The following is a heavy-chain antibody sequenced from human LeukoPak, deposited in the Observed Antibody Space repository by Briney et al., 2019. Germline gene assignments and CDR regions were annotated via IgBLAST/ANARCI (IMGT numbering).Heavy chain of an antibody. V-gene: IGHV4-39*02. J-gene: IGHJ4*02. CDR2: IYYSGST. D-gene: IGHD6-13*01. Sequence: SETLSLTCTVSGGSISSSSYYWGWLRQPPGKGLEWFGSIYYSGSTYYNPSLKSRVTISVDTSKNQFSLKLSSVTAADTSVYYCARDHSSSWYPFDYWGQGTLVTVSS. CDR3: ARDHSSSWYPFDY. CDR1: GGSISSSSYY.